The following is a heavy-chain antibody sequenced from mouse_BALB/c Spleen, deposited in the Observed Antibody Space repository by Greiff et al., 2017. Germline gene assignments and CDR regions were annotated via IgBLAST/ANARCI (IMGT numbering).Heavy chain of an antibody. V-gene: IGHV5-4*02. D-gene: IGHD2-3*01. CDR1: GFTFSDYY. CDR3: ARPSNYDDFFMDY. CDR2: ISDGGSYT. J-gene: IGHJ4*01. Sequence: EVQLVESGGGLVKPGGSLKLSCAASGFTFSDYYMYWVRQTPEKRLEWVATISDGGSYTYYPDSVKGRFTISRDNAKNNLYLQMSSLKSEDTAMYYCARPSNYDDFFMDYWGQGTSVTVSS.